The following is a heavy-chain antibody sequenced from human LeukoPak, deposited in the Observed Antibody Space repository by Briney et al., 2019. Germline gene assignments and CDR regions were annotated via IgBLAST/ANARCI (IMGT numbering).Heavy chain of an antibody. J-gene: IGHJ6*02. V-gene: IGHV1-24*01. Sequence: GASVKVSCKVSGYTLTELSMHWVRQAPGKGLEWMGGFDPEDGETIYAQKFQGRVTMTEDTSTDTAYMELSSLRSEDTAVYYCATSVAGTLWSYYYYGMDVWAKGPRSPSP. D-gene: IGHD6-13*01. CDR3: ATSVAGTLWSYYYYGMDV. CDR2: FDPEDGET. CDR1: GYTLTELS.